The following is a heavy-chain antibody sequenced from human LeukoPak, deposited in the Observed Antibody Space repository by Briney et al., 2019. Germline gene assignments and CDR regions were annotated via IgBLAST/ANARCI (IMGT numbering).Heavy chain of an antibody. Sequence: PSETLSLTCTVSGGSISSSSYYWGWIRQPPGKGLEWIGSIYYSGSTYYNPSLKSRVTISVDTSKNQFSLQLNSVTPEDTAVYYCAKSSGWFGGVLGYWGQGTLVTVSS. D-gene: IGHD6-19*01. V-gene: IGHV4-39*07. CDR2: IYYSGST. CDR3: AKSSGWFGGVLGY. CDR1: GGSISSSSYY. J-gene: IGHJ4*02.